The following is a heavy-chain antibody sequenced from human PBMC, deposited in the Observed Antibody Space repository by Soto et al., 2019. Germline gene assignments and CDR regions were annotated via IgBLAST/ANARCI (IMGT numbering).Heavy chain of an antibody. CDR2: IYYSGST. V-gene: IGHV4-39*01. CDR1: RGSISSSSYY. J-gene: IGHJ5*02. CDR3: ARHPHRTYYYDSSGLNWFDP. D-gene: IGHD3-22*01. Sequence: PSETLSLTCTVSRGSISSSSYYWGWIRQPPGKGLEWIGSIYYSGSTYYNPSLKSRVTISVDTSKNQFSLKLSSVTAADTAVYYCARHPHRTYYYDSSGLNWFDPWGQGTLVTVSS.